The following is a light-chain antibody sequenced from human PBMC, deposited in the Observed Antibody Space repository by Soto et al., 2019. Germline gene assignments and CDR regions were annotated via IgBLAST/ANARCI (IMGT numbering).Light chain of an antibody. CDR3: QQYGSSPYT. Sequence: EIVLTQSPGTLSLSPGERATLSCRASQSVSSSYLAWYQQKPGQAPRLLIYGASTRATGIPDRFSSSGSGTDLTLTIGRLEPQALAVYYCQQYGSSPYTFGPGTKLEIK. J-gene: IGKJ2*01. CDR2: GAS. V-gene: IGKV3-20*01. CDR1: QSVSSSY.